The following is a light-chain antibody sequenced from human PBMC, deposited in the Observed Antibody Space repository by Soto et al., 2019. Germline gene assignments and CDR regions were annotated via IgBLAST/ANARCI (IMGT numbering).Light chain of an antibody. V-gene: IGLV2-23*01. CDR1: SSDVGSYNL. CDR2: EGT. CDR3: CSYAGSSASYV. J-gene: IGLJ1*01. Sequence: QSVLTQPASVSGSPGQSITISCTGTSSDVGSYNLVSWYQHHPGKAPKLMIYEGTKRPSGVSIRFSASKSGNTASLTISGLQAEDEADYYCCSYAGSSASYVFGTGTKVTVL.